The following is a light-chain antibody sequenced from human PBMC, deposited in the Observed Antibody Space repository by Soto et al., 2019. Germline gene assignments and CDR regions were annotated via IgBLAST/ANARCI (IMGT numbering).Light chain of an antibody. J-gene: IGLJ3*02. CDR2: SNN. CDR1: SSNIGANT. CDR3: AAWDDGLNAWV. Sequence: QAVLTQPPSTSGTPGQRITISCSGSSSNIGANTVNWYQQLPRTAPKLLMYSNNQRPSGVPDRFSGSKSGTSASLVISGLQSDDEADYYCAAWDDGLNAWVFGGGTKLTVL. V-gene: IGLV1-44*01.